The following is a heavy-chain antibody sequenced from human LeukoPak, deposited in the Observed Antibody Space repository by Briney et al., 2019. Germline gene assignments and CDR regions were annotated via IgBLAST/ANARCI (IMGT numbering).Heavy chain of an antibody. CDR3: AKPLDDILTGYSW. CDR1: GFTFSNYA. Sequence: GSLRLSCTASGFTFSNYAMSWVRQAPGMGLEWVSAISGSGGSTYYGDSVKGRFTISRDNSKNTLYLQMNSLRAEDTAVYYCAKPLDDILTGYSWWGQGTLVTVSS. D-gene: IGHD3-9*01. V-gene: IGHV3-23*01. J-gene: IGHJ4*02. CDR2: ISGSGGST.